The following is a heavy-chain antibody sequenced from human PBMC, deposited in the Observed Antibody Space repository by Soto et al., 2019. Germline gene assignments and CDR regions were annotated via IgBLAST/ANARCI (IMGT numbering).Heavy chain of an antibody. CDR2: ISGSGGST. V-gene: IGHV3-23*01. J-gene: IGHJ4*02. D-gene: IGHD1-26*01. CDR3: AKGPSYPNIVGPDLNFDY. CDR1: GFTFSSYA. Sequence: PGGSLRLSCAASGFTFSSYAMSWVRQAPGKGLEWVSAISGSGGSTYYADSVKGRFTISRDNSKNTLYLQMNSLGAEDTAVYYCAKGPSYPNIVGPDLNFDYWGQGTLVTVSS.